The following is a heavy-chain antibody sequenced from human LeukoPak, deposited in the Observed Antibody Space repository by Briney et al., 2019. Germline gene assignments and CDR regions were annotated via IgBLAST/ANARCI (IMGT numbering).Heavy chain of an antibody. J-gene: IGHJ4*02. CDR2: ISGSGGTT. CDR1: GFTCRSYA. Sequence: GVSLTLSCAVSGFTCRSYAMSSVRQAPGKGLEWVSTISGSGGTTYYVDSVEGRFTISRDNSKNTLYLQMNSLRAEDTAIYYCAKESPHFDYWGQGTLVTVSS. CDR3: AKESPHFDY. V-gene: IGHV3-23*01.